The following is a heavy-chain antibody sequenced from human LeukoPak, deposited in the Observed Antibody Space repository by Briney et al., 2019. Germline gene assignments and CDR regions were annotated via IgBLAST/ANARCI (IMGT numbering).Heavy chain of an antibody. CDR3: ARVGAKGGWYFDL. V-gene: IGHV3-21*01. J-gene: IGHJ2*01. Sequence: GGSLRLSCAASGFTFSSYSMNWVRQAPGKGLEWVSSISSGSSYIYYADSVKGRFTISRDNAKNSLHLQMNSLRADDTAVYYCARVGAKGGWYFDLWGRGTLVTVSS. CDR1: GFTFSSYS. CDR2: ISSGSSYI. D-gene: IGHD3-10*01.